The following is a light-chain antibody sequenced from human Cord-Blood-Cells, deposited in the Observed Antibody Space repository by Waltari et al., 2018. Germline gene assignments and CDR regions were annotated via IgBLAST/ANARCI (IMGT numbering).Light chain of an antibody. V-gene: IGLV6-57*03. CDR1: SGSIASHY. CDR3: QSYDSSNRV. J-gene: IGLJ3*02. Sequence: NFMLTQPHSVSESPGKTVTISCPRSSGSIASHYVQWYQQRPGSAPTTVIYEDNQRPSGVPDRFSGSIDSSSNSASLTISGLKTEDEADYYCQSYDSSNRVFGGGTKLTVL. CDR2: EDN.